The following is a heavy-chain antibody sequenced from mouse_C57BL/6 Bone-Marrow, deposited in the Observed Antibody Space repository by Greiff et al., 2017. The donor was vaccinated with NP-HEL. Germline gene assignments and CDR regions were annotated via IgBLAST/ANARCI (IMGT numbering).Heavy chain of an antibody. CDR2: IYPGDGDT. Sequence: VKLLESGAELVKPGASVKISCKASGYAFSSYWMNWVKQRPGKGLEWIGQIYPGDGDTNYNGKFKGKATLTADKSSSTAYMQLSSLTSEDSAVYFCARSEYLYYFDYWGQGTTLTVSS. D-gene: IGHD5-1*01. J-gene: IGHJ2*01. CDR1: GYAFSSYW. CDR3: ARSEYLYYFDY. V-gene: IGHV1-80*01.